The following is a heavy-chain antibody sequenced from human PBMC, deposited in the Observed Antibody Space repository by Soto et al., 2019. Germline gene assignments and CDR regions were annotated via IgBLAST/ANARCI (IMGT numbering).Heavy chain of an antibody. D-gene: IGHD3-22*01. J-gene: IGHJ6*02. CDR3: ATYSSVYYYYYGMDV. V-gene: IGHV5-51*01. Sequence: GESLKISCKGSGDSFTSYRIGWVRQMPGKGLEWMGIIYPGESNTRYSPSFQGQVTISADKSIGTAYLQWSSLKASDTAMYYCATYSSVYYYYYGMDVWGQGTTVTVSS. CDR2: IYPGESNT. CDR1: GDSFTSYR.